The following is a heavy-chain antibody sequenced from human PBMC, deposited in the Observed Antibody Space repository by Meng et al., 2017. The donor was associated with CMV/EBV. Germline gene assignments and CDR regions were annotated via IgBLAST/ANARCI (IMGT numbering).Heavy chain of an antibody. CDR1: GFTFSGSA. CDR3: ARGLKPELIAARPYYYYGMDV. J-gene: IGHJ6*02. V-gene: IGHV3-30-3*01. Sequence: GESLKISCAASGFTFSGSAMHWVRQAPGKGLEWVAVISYDGSNKYYADSVKGRFTISRDNSKNTLYLQMNSLRAEDTAVYYCARGLKPELIAARPYYYYGMDVWGQGTTVTVSS. D-gene: IGHD6-6*01. CDR2: ISYDGSNK.